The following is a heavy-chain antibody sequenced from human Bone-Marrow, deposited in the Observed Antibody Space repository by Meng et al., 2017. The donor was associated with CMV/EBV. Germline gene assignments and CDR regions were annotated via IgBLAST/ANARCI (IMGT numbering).Heavy chain of an antibody. J-gene: IGHJ4*02. CDR1: GFTFSSYA. CDR3: ARGLFEETWTATYFDY. V-gene: IGHV3-53*01. CDR2: IYSGGRT. D-gene: IGHD3/OR15-3a*01. Sequence: GESLKISCAASGFTFSSYAMNWVRQAPGKGLEWVSDIYSGGRTYYADSVKGRFTISRDNSKNTLYLQMNSLRAEDTAVYYCARGLFEETWTATYFDYWGQGTLV.